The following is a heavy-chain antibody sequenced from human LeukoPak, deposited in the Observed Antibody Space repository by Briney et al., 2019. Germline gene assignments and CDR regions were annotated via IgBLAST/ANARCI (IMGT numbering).Heavy chain of an antibody. CDR2: IIPILGTA. CDR3: ASPSSYCSGSYYTDGIWDY. CDR1: GGTFSSYA. D-gene: IGHD3-10*01. Sequence: ASVTVSCKASGGTFSSYAISWVRQAPGQGLEWMGRIIPILGTANYAQKFQGRVTITADESTSTAYMELSSLRSEDTAVYYCASPSSYCSGSYYTDGIWDYWGQGTLVTVSS. J-gene: IGHJ4*02. V-gene: IGHV1-69*11.